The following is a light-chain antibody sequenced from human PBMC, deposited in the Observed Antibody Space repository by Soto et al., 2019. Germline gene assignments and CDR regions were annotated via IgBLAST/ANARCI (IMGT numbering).Light chain of an antibody. J-gene: IGLJ1*01. CDR2: GNS. CDR3: PSYDSCPRALYV. Sequence: QSVLTQPPSVSGAPGQRVTISCTGSSSNIGATYDVQWYQQLPGTAPKLLIYGNSNRPSGVPDRFSGSKSGTSTSLAITGLQADDESDYYCPSYDSCPRALYVFGTGTVVTVL. V-gene: IGLV1-40*01. CDR1: SSNIGATYD.